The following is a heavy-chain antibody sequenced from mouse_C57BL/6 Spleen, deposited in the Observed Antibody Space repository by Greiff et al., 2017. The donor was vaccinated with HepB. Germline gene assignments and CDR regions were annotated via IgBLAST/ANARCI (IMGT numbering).Heavy chain of an antibody. CDR2: IYPGDGDT. J-gene: IGHJ4*01. V-gene: IGHV1-80*01. CDR1: GYAFSSYW. D-gene: IGHD1-1*01. CDR3: SRPYYYGSTSYAMDY. Sequence: VQLQQSGAELVKPGASVKISCKASGYAFSSYWMNWVKQRPGKGLGWIGQIYPGDGDTNYNGKFKGKATLTADKSSSTAYMQLSSLTSEDSAVYFCSRPYYYGSTSYAMDYWGQGTSVTVSS.